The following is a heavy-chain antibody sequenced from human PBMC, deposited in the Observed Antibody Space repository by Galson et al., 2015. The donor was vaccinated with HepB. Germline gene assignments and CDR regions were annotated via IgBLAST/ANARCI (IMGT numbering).Heavy chain of an antibody. Sequence: SVKVSCKASGGTFSSYAISWVRQAPGQGLEWMGGIIPIFGTANYAQKFQGRVTITADESTSTVYMELSSLRSEDTAVYYCARAGRFGVVTSMDVWGQGTTVTVSS. CDR3: ARAGRFGVVTSMDV. V-gene: IGHV1-69*13. CDR1: GGTFSSYA. CDR2: IIPIFGTA. J-gene: IGHJ6*02. D-gene: IGHD3-3*01.